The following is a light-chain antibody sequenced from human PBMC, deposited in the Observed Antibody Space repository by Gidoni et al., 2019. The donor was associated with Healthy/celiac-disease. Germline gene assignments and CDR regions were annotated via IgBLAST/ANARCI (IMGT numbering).Light chain of an antibody. J-gene: IGKJ1*01. Sequence: AIYTTHSPSSLSASVGDRVTITCRASQGIRNDLGWYQQKPGKAPKLLIYAASSLQSGVPSRFSGSGSGTDFTLTMSSLQPEDFATYYCLQDYNYPPTFGQGTKVEIK. CDR1: QGIRND. CDR3: LQDYNYPPT. CDR2: AAS. V-gene: IGKV1-6*01.